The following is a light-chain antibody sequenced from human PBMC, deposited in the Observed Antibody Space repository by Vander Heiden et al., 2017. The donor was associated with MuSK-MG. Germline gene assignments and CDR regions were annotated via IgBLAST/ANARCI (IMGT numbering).Light chain of an antibody. J-gene: IGKJ1*01. V-gene: IGKV4-1*01. Sequence: DIVMTQSPDSLAVSLGERATINCKSSQSVLYSSNNRNYLAWYQQKPGQSPKLLIYWASDRESGVPDRFSGSGSGTDFTLTISSLQAEDVAVYYCQQHYNSPWTFGQGTKVEIK. CDR3: QQHYNSPWT. CDR2: WAS. CDR1: QSVLYSSNNRNY.